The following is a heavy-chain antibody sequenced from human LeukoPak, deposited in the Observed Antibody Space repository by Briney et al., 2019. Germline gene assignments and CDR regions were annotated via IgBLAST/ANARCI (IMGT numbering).Heavy chain of an antibody. V-gene: IGHV3-66*01. CDR2: IYSGGST. D-gene: IGHD2-15*01. J-gene: IGHJ3*02. Sequence: PGGSLRLFCAASGFTVSSNYMSWVRQAPGKGLEWVSVIYSGGSTYYADSVKGRFTISRDNSKNTLYLQMNSLRAEDTAVYYCARGYCSGGSCYFTDAFDIWGQGTMVTVSS. CDR1: GFTVSSNY. CDR3: ARGYCSGGSCYFTDAFDI.